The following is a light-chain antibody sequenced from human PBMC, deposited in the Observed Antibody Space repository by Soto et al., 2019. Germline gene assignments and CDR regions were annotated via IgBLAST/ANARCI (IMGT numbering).Light chain of an antibody. CDR3: QQYNSYSSWT. J-gene: IGKJ1*01. CDR2: DVS. Sequence: DIQMTQSPSTLAVSVGDRVTISCRASHAISKYLGWYLQRPGEAPRLLIYDVSILETGVPSRFSGHGSGTELTLTISSLQPDDFGTYYCQQYNSYSSWTFGQGTKVEI. V-gene: IGKV1-5*01. CDR1: HAISKY.